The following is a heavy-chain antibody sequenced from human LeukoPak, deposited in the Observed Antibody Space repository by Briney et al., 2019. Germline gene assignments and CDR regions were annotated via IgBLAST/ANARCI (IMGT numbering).Heavy chain of an antibody. V-gene: IGHV4-4*07. J-gene: IGHJ6*03. CDR3: ARDTGVVVPADYYYYYMDV. D-gene: IGHD2-2*01. Sequence: KPSETLSLTCTVSGGSISSYYWSSIRQPAGKGLEWIGRIYTSGSTNYNPSLKSRVTMSVDTSTNQFSLKLSSVTAADTAVYYCARDTGVVVPADYYYYYMDVWGKGTTVTVSS. CDR2: IYTSGST. CDR1: GGSISSYY.